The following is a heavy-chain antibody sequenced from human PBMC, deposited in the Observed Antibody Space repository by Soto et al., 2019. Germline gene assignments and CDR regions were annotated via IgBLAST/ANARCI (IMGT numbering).Heavy chain of an antibody. V-gene: IGHV1-18*01. J-gene: IGHJ6*02. Sequence: QVQLVQSGVELKKPGASVKVSCKASGYTFTTFGISWVRQAPGQGLEWMGWISAYNGNTNYAQILQGRVTMTTDTSTNTAYMELRSLRSDDTAVYYCARDRGGIWLGGFLHGMDVWGQGTTVTVSS. CDR3: ARDRGGIWLGGFLHGMDV. D-gene: IGHD3-10*01. CDR2: ISAYNGNT. CDR1: GYTFTTFG.